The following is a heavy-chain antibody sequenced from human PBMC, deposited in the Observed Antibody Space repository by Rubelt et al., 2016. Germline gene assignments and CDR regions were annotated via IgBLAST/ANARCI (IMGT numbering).Heavy chain of an antibody. Sequence: QVQLQQWGAGLLKPSETLSLTCAVYGGSFSGYYWSWIRQPPGKGLEWIGEINHSGSTNYNPSLKSRVTISVDTANNQVSLKLSAVTAADTAVYYCARGYCTNGVCYGGDYWGQGTLVTVSS. CDR1: GGSFSGYY. V-gene: IGHV4-34*01. J-gene: IGHJ4*02. D-gene: IGHD2-8*01. CDR3: ARGYCTNGVCYGGDY. CDR2: INHSGST.